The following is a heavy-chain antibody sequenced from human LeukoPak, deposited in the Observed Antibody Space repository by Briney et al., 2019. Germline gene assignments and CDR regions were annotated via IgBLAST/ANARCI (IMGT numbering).Heavy chain of an antibody. CDR1: GGSISGYY. CDR3: ARAPLPRSWFDP. Sequence: SETLSLTCTVSGGSISGYYWSWIRQPPGKGLEWIGFISHKGTTRYNPSLKSRITISVDTSKNQFSLKLSSVTAADTAVYYCARAPLPRSWFDPWGQGTLVTVSS. CDR2: ISHKGTT. J-gene: IGHJ5*02. V-gene: IGHV4-59*12.